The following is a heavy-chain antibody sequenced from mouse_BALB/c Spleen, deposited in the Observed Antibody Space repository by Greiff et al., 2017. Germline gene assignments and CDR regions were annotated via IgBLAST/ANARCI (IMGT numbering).Heavy chain of an antibody. CDR1: GFAFSSYD. D-gene: IGHD1-2*01. V-gene: IGHV5-12-1*01. CDR3: ARRLRAMDY. CDR2: ISSGGGST. J-gene: IGHJ4*01. Sequence: EVQLVESGGGLVKPGGSLKLSCAASGFAFSSYDMSWVRQTPGKRLEWVAYISSGGGSTYYPDTVKGRFTISRDNAKNTLYLQMSSLKSEDTAMYYCARRLRAMDYWGQGTSVTVSS.